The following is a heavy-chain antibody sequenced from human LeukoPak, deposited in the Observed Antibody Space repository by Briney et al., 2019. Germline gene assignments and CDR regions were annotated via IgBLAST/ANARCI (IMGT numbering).Heavy chain of an antibody. D-gene: IGHD3-10*01. CDR1: GYTFTGYY. CDR3: ARVSGATPHMDV. Sequence: ASVKVSCKASGYTFTGYYMHWVRQAPGQGLEWMGWISAYNGNTNYAQRLQGRVTMTTDTSTSTAYMELRGLRSDDTAVYYCARVSGATPHMDVWGQGTTVTVSS. CDR2: ISAYNGNT. V-gene: IGHV1-18*04. J-gene: IGHJ6*02.